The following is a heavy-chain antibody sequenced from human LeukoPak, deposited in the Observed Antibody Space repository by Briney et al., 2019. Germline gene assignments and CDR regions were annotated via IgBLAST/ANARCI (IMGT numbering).Heavy chain of an antibody. CDR3: ARDAFVYYYDSSGYFDY. J-gene: IGHJ4*02. CDR1: GYTFTSYA. V-gene: IGHV1-3*01. D-gene: IGHD3-22*01. Sequence: ASVKVSFKASGYTFTSYAMHWVRQAPGQRLEWMGWINAGNGNTKYSQKFQGRVTITRDTSASTAYMELSSLRSEDTAVYYCARDAFVYYYDSSGYFDYWGQGTLVTVSS. CDR2: INAGNGNT.